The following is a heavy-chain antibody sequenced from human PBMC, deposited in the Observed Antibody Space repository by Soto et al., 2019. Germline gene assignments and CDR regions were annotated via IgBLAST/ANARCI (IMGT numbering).Heavy chain of an antibody. CDR2: INHSGST. CDR3: ARAVEVGPAAAQYSWFDS. D-gene: IGHD2-2*01. V-gene: IGHV4-34*01. J-gene: IGHJ5*01. CDR1: GGSFSGYY. Sequence: SETLSLTCAVYGGSFSGYYWSWIRQPPGKGLEWIGEINHSGSTNYNPSLMSRVTISVDTSKNQFSLKLSSVTAADAAVYYCARAVEVGPAAAQYSWFDSMGQGTLVTASS.